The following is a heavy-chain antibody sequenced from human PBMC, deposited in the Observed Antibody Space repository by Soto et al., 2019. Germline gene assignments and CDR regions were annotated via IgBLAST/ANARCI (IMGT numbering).Heavy chain of an antibody. CDR3: ARYGYSYSMRFFDK. Sequence: SETLSLTCAVSGHSIGSGGYYWVWIRQPPGKGLEWIGSMYHSGSTYYNPSLKSRVTMSVDTSKNQLSLKLTSLTAADTAVYYCARYGYSYSMRFFDKWGQGTRVTVSS. CDR1: GHSIGSGGYY. D-gene: IGHD5-18*01. CDR2: MYHSGST. V-gene: IGHV4-38-2*01. J-gene: IGHJ4*02.